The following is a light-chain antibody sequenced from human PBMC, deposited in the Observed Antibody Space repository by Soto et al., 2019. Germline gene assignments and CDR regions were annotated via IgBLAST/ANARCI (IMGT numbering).Light chain of an antibody. V-gene: IGKV1-9*01. J-gene: IGKJ5*01. Sequence: DIQVTQSPSSLSASVGDRVTITCRASQGISSYLAWYQQKPGKAPKLLIYAASTLQRGVPSRFSGSGSGTDFTLTISSLQPEDFATYYCQHLNTYLTFGQGTRLEIK. CDR2: AAS. CDR3: QHLNTYLT. CDR1: QGISSY.